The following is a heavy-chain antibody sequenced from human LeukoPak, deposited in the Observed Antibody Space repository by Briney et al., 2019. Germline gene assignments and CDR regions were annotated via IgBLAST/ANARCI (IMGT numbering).Heavy chain of an antibody. J-gene: IGHJ4*02. CDR1: GFTVSSNY. V-gene: IGHV3-53*01. CDR2: IYSGGST. CDR3: ARVRSDYYDSSGYHFDY. D-gene: IGHD3-22*01. Sequence: GGSLRLSCAASGFTVSSNYMSWVRQAPGKGLEWVSVIYSGGSTYYADSVKGRFTISRDNSKNTLYLQMNSLRAEDTAVYYCARVRSDYYDSSGYHFDYWGQGTLVTVSS.